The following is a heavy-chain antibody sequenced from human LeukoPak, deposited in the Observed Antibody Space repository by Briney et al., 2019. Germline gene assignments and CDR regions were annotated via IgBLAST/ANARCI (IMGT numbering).Heavy chain of an antibody. Sequence: NTSETLSLTCTVSGGSISSGSYYWSWIRQPAGKGLEWIGRVYSSGSTNYNPSLKSRVTISVDKSKNQFSLKLSSVTAADTAVYYCARASHDYGDYSHFDYWGQGTLVTVSS. V-gene: IGHV4-61*02. CDR3: ARASHDYGDYSHFDY. CDR2: VYSSGST. D-gene: IGHD4-17*01. J-gene: IGHJ4*02. CDR1: GGSISSGSYY.